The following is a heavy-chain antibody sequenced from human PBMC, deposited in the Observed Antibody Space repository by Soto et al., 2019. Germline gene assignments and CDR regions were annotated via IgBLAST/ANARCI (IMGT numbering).Heavy chain of an antibody. CDR1: GGSISSGDYY. D-gene: IGHD2-2*01. J-gene: IGHJ3*02. CDR2: IYYSGST. CDR3: ARIDCSSTSCYDAFDI. Sequence: TSETLSLTCTVSGGSISSGDYYWSWIRQPPGKGLEWIGYIYYSGSTYYNPSLKSRVTISVDTSKNQFSLKLSSVTAADTAVYYCARIDCSSTSCYDAFDIWGQGTMVTVSS. V-gene: IGHV4-30-4*01.